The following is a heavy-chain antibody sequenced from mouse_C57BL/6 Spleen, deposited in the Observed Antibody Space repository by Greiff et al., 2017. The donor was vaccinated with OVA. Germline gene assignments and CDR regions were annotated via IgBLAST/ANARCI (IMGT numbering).Heavy chain of an antibody. CDR1: GYTFTDYY. D-gene: IGHD2-2*01. J-gene: IGHJ2*01. CDR3: ARGGYDGYYFDY. V-gene: IGHV1-76*01. Sequence: QVQLQQSGAELVRPGASVKLSCKASGYTFTDYYINWVKQRPGQGLEWIARIYPGSGNTYYNEKFKGKATLTAEKSSSTAYMQLSSLTSEDSAVYFCARGGYDGYYFDYWGQGTTLTVSS. CDR2: IYPGSGNT.